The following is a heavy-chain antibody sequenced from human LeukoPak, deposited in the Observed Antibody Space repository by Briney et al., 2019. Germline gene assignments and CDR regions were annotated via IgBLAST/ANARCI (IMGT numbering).Heavy chain of an antibody. CDR1: GGSISSGGYY. Sequence: SGTLSLTCTVSGGSISSGGYYWSWIRQHPGKGLEWIGYIYYSGSTYYNPSLKSRVTISVDMSKNQFSLKLSSVTAADTAVYYCAISGGDYGWTFDYWGQGTLVTVSS. CDR2: IYYSGST. D-gene: IGHD4-17*01. V-gene: IGHV4-31*03. J-gene: IGHJ4*02. CDR3: AISGGDYGWTFDY.